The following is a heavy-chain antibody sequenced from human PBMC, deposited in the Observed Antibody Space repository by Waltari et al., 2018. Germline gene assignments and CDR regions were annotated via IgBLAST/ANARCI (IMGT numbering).Heavy chain of an antibody. Sequence: FSSYAISWVRQAPGQGLEWMGGIIPIFGTANYAQKFQGRVTITTDESTSTAYMELSSLRSEDTAVYYCAVSAAYCSSTSCLLGYWGQGTLVTVSS. V-gene: IGHV1-69*05. D-gene: IGHD2-2*01. J-gene: IGHJ4*02. CDR3: AVSAAYCSSTSCLLGY. CDR2: IIPIFGTA. CDR1: FSSYA.